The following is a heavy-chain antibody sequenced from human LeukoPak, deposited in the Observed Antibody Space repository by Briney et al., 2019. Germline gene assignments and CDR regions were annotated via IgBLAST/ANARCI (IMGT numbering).Heavy chain of an antibody. V-gene: IGHV3-48*01. CDR3: ARDRA. J-gene: IGHJ5*02. CDR2: ISSSSGTI. D-gene: IGHD3-10*01. Sequence: GGSLRLSCAASGFTFSSYSMNWVRQDPGKGLEWVSYISSSSGTIYYADSVKGRFTISRDNAKNSLYLQMNSLRAEDTAVYYCARDRAWGQGTLVTVSS. CDR1: GFTFSSYS.